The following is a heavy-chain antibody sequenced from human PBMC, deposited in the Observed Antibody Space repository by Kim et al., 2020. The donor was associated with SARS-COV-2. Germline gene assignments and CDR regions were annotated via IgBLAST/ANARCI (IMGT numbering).Heavy chain of an antibody. J-gene: IGHJ4*02. CDR1: GFTVSSNY. CDR3: ARDVYGDYGTYYFDY. V-gene: IGHV3-53*01. CDR2: IYSGGST. D-gene: IGHD4-17*01. Sequence: GGSLRRSCAASGFTVSSNYMSWVRQAPGKGLEWVSVIYSGGSTYYADSVKGRFTISRDNSKNTLYLQMNSLRAEDTAVYYCARDVYGDYGTYYFDYWGQGTLVTVSS.